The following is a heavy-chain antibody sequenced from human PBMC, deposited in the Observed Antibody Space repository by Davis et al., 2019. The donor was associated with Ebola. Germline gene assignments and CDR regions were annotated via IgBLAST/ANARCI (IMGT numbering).Heavy chain of an antibody. D-gene: IGHD3-22*01. J-gene: IGHJ4*02. Sequence: GASLKISCKGSGYSFTSYWIGWVRQMPGKGLEWMGIIYPGDSDTRYSPSFQGQVTISADKSISTAYLQWSSLKASDTAMYYCARFKLWDYYDSSGYYYGGYFDYWGQGTLVTVSS. CDR2: IYPGDSDT. CDR1: GYSFTSYW. V-gene: IGHV5-51*01. CDR3: ARFKLWDYYDSSGYYYGGYFDY.